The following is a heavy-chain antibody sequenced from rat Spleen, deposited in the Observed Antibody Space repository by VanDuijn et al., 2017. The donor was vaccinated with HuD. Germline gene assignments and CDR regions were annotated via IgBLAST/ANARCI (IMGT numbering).Heavy chain of an antibody. V-gene: IGHV5-25*01. CDR3: ARQVTALDY. Sequence: EVLLVESGGGLVQPGRSMKLSCAVSGFTFSNYYMAWVRQAPTKGLEWVASISTGGGNTYYRDSVKGRFTISRDNTKSTLYLQMDSLRSEDTATYYCARQVTALDYWGQGVMATVSS. J-gene: IGHJ2*01. CDR2: ISTGGGNT. D-gene: IGHD1-10*01. CDR1: GFTFSNYY.